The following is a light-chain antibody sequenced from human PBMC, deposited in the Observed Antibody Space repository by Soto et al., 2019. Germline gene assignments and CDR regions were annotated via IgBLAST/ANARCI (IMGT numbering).Light chain of an antibody. CDR2: GAT. CDR3: QQRSNWPPET. CDR1: QSVSIL. Sequence: EIVMTQSPATLSVSPGERATLSCGASQSVSILLAWYQQKPGQAPRLLIHGATTRATGIPASFSGSGSGTDFTLTISSLEPADFAVYYCQQRSNWPPETFGQGTRLEIK. V-gene: IGKV3-11*01. J-gene: IGKJ5*01.